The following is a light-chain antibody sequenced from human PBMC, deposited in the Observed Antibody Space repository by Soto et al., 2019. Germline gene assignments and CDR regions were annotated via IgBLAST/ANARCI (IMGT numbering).Light chain of an antibody. Sequence: EIVLTKSPDTLSLSAGERSTLSCRASQSVSSYLAWYQQEAGQAPRLLIYDASNRATGIPARFSGSVSGTDFTLTISSLQSEDFAVYYCQHYHNWPRTFGQGTKVDIK. J-gene: IGKJ1*01. CDR3: QHYHNWPRT. CDR1: QSVSSY. V-gene: IGKV3-11*01. CDR2: DAS.